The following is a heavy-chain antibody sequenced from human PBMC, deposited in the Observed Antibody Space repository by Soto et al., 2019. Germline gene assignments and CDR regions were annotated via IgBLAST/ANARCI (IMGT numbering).Heavy chain of an antibody. Sequence: ASVKVSCKVSGYTLTELSMHWVRQAPGKGLEWMGGFDPEDGETIYAQKFQGRVTMTEDTSTDTAYMELSSLRSEDTAVYYCARDLRGYSYLDYWGQGTLVTVSS. CDR3: ARDLRGYSYLDY. D-gene: IGHD5-18*01. J-gene: IGHJ4*02. CDR1: GYTLTELS. CDR2: FDPEDGET. V-gene: IGHV1-24*01.